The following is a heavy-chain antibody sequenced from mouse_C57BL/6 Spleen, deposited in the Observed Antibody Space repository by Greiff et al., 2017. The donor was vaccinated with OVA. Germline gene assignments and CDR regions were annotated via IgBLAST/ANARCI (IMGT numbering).Heavy chain of an antibody. V-gene: IGHV14-4*01. CDR1: GFNIKDDY. Sequence: EVQLQQSGAELVRPGASVKLSCTASGFNIKDDYMHWVKQRPEQGLEWIGWIDPENGDTEYASKFQGKATITADTSSNTAYLQISSLTSEDTAVYYCTTAYYSNPMDYWGQGTSVTVSS. CDR3: TTAYYSNPMDY. CDR2: IDPENGDT. J-gene: IGHJ4*01. D-gene: IGHD2-5*01.